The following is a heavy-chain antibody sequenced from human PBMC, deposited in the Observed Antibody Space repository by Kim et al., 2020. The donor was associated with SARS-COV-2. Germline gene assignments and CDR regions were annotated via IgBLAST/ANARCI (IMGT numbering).Heavy chain of an antibody. J-gene: IGHJ4*02. D-gene: IGHD5-18*01. CDR2: IYYSGNT. CDR1: GGSVSSGSYY. V-gene: IGHV4-61*01. Sequence: SETLSLTCTVSGGSVSSGSYYWSWIRQPPGKGLEWIGYIYYSGNTNYNPSLKSRVTISVDTSKNQFSLKLSSVTAADTAVYYCARDGRGYSYGHDSWGQGTLVTVSS. CDR3: ARDGRGYSYGHDS.